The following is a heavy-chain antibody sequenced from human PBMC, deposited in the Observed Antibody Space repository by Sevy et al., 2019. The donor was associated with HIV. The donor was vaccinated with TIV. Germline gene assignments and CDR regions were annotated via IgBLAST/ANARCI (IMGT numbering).Heavy chain of an antibody. J-gene: IGHJ6*02. Sequence: GGSLRLSCAASGFTFSSYAMSWVRQAPGKGLEWVSAISGSGGSTYYADSVKGRFTISRDNSKNTLYLQMNSLRAEDTAVYYCAKDETTVTTVHYYYYGMDVWGQGTTVTVSS. D-gene: IGHD4-4*01. CDR3: AKDETTVTTVHYYYYGMDV. CDR2: ISGSGGST. CDR1: GFTFSSYA. V-gene: IGHV3-23*01.